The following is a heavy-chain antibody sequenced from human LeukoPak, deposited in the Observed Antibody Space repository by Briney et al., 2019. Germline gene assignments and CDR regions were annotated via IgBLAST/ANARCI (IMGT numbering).Heavy chain of an antibody. Sequence: SETLSLTCAVYGGSFSGYYWSWIRQPPGKGLEWIGETNHSGSTNYNPSLKSRVTISVDTSKNQFSLKLSSVTAADTAVYYCVQMVRGVIYWGQGTLVTVSS. CDR1: GGSFSGYY. V-gene: IGHV4-34*01. CDR2: TNHSGST. J-gene: IGHJ4*02. D-gene: IGHD3-10*01. CDR3: VQMVRGVIY.